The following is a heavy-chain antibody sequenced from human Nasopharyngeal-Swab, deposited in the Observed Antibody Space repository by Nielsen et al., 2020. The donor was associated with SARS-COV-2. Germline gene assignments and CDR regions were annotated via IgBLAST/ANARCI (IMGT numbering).Heavy chain of an antibody. J-gene: IGHJ6*02. V-gene: IGHV3-21*01. CDR2: ISSSSSYI. D-gene: IGHD2-2*01. Sequence: GESLKISCAASGFTFSSYSMNWVRQAPGKGPEWVSSISSSSSYIYYADSVKGRFTISRDNAKNSLYLQMNSLRAEDTAVYYCARDKGIQYCSSTSCYESMIVYYGMDVWGQGTTVTVSS. CDR1: GFTFSSYS. CDR3: ARDKGIQYCSSTSCYESMIVYYGMDV.